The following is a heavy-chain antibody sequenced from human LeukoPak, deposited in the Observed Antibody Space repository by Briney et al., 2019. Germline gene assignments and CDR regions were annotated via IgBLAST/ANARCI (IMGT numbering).Heavy chain of an antibody. CDR3: ARDLVYYDILTGSVAAMDV. J-gene: IGHJ6*03. CDR2: IYHSGST. CDR1: GGSISSSSYY. Sequence: SETLSLTCTVSGGSISSSSYYWGRIRQPQGKGLEWIGSIYHSGSTYYNPSLKSRVTISVDTSKNQLSLKLSSATAADTAVYYCARDLVYYDILTGSVAAMDVWGKGTTVTVSS. D-gene: IGHD3-9*01. V-gene: IGHV4-39*07.